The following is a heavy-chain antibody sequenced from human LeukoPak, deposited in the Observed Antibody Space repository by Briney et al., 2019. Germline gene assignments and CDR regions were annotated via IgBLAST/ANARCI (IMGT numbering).Heavy chain of an antibody. J-gene: IGHJ4*02. CDR1: GYSFTNYW. CDR3: ARHRAKVAPHFDY. D-gene: IGHD5-12*01. Sequence: ESLKISCKGSGYSFTNYWIGWVRQLPGKGLEWMGIIYPGDSDTRYSPSFEGQVTISADKSISTAYLQWSSLKASDTAMYYCARHRAKVAPHFDYWGQGTPVTVSS. CDR2: IYPGDSDT. V-gene: IGHV5-51*01.